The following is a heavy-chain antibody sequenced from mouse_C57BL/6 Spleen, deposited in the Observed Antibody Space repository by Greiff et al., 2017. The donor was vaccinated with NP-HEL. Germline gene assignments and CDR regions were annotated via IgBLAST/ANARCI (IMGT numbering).Heavy chain of an antibody. Sequence: VQLQQSGAELVKPGASVKLSCTASGFNIKDYYMHWVKQRTEQGLEWIGRIDPEDGETKYAPKFPGKATITADTSSNTAYLQLSSLTSEDTAVYYCARGTYFDYWGQGTTLTVSS. CDR2: IDPEDGET. CDR3: ARGTYFDY. D-gene: IGHD3-3*01. CDR1: GFNIKDYY. V-gene: IGHV14-2*01. J-gene: IGHJ2*01.